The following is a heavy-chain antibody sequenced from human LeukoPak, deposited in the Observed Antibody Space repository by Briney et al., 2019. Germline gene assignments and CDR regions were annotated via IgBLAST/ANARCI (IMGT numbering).Heavy chain of an antibody. CDR1: GYTFTGYY. D-gene: IGHD3-22*01. CDR2: INPNSGGT. J-gene: IGHJ4*02. V-gene: IGHV1-2*02. Sequence: GASVKVSCKASGYTFTGYYMHWVRQAPGQGLEWMGWINPNSGGTNYAQKFQGRVTMTRDTSISTAYMELSRLRSDDTAVYYYARPSRYDSSGYDFDYWGQGTLVTVSS. CDR3: ARPSRYDSSGYDFDY.